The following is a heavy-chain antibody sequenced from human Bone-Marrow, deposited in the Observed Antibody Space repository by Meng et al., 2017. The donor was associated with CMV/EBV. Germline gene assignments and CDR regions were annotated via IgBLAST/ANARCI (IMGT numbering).Heavy chain of an antibody. CDR2: INHSGST. Sequence: GSLRLSCAASGFTFSSYWMHWVRQAPGKGLEWIGEINHSGSTNYNPSLKSRVTISVDTSKNQFSLKLSSVTAADTAVYYCARGLDYGDYLDYWGQGTTVTVSS. J-gene: IGHJ4*03. D-gene: IGHD4-17*01. CDR3: ARGLDYGDYLDY. CDR1: GFTFSSYW. V-gene: IGHV4-34*01.